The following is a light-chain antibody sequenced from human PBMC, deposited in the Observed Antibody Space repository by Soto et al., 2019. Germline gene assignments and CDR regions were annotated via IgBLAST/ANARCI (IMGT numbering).Light chain of an antibody. CDR2: AAS. V-gene: IGKV1-39*01. CDR3: QQSYSTPFT. CDR1: QSITSY. Sequence: DIPMTQSPSSLSASVGDRVTITCRASQSITSYLNWYQQKPGKVPNLLIFAASSLQSGVASRFSGSGSGTDFTLTISSLQPEDFATYYCQQSYSTPFTFGPGTKVDIK. J-gene: IGKJ3*01.